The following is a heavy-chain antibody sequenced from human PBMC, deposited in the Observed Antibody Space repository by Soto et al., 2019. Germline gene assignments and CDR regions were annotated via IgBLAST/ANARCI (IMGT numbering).Heavy chain of an antibody. J-gene: IGHJ4*02. CDR3: ARDPGPYGVYSY. CDR2: INPNNGGT. V-gene: IGHV1-2*02. Sequence: SVKLSWTTSGSTFTGFYMHWVRQAPGKGLEWMGWINPNNGGTNYVRKFQDRVTMTRDTSITTAYMELSGLRSDDTAVYYCARDPGPYGVYSYLVQGTLVTGSS. CDR1: GSTFTGFY. D-gene: IGHD4-17*01.